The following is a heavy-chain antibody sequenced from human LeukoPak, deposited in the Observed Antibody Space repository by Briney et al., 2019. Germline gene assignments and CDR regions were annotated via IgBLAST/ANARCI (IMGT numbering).Heavy chain of an antibody. Sequence: PGGSLRLSCEVSGITLSNYGMSWVRQAPGKGLEWVAGISGSGGSTNYADSVKGRFTISRDNPKNTLYLQMNSLRAEDTAVYFCAKRGVVIRVILVGFNKEAYYFDSWGQGALVTVS. D-gene: IGHD2-21*01. CDR2: ISGSGGST. CDR1: GITLSNYG. V-gene: IGHV3-23*01. J-gene: IGHJ4*02. CDR3: AKRGVVIRVILVGFNKEAYYFDS.